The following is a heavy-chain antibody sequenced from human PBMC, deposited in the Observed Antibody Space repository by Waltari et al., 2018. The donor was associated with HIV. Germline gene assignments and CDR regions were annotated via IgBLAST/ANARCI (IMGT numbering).Heavy chain of an antibody. CDR3: ATKPQKIGQPLEH. V-gene: IGHV4-34*02. CDR2: INHNGET. CDR1: GGSLSGYF. D-gene: IGHD2-2*01. J-gene: IGHJ1*01. Sequence: QVQLQEWGAGLVRPSETLSLNCAVYGGSLSGYFWNWIRLSSGKGLEWIGEINHNGETNYNPSLKSRATIGIDTTKSHFSLNLTSVSVADTAVYFCATKPQKIGQPLEHWGQGALVSVSS.